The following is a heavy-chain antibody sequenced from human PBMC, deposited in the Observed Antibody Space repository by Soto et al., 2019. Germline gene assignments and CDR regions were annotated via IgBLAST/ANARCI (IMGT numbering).Heavy chain of an antibody. CDR3: AKDQGIQLWLHGN. D-gene: IGHD5-18*01. CDR1: GFTFNPYG. V-gene: IGHV3-30*18. CDR2: ISHDGSKT. Sequence: PGGSLRLSCAASGFTFNPYGIHWVRQAPGKGLEWVAVISHDGSKTNYADSVKGRVTISRDNSKDTVYLQMNSLRAEDTAVYYCAKDQGIQLWLHGNWGQEALVTVSS. J-gene: IGHJ4*02.